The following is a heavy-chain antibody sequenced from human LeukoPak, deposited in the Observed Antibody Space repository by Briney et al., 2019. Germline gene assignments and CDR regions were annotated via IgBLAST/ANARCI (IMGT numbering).Heavy chain of an antibody. D-gene: IGHD1-7*01. CDR3: ARGRVRITGTTGSDNWFDP. CDR1: GYTFTGYY. CDR2: INPNSGGT. Sequence: ASVKVSCKASGYTFTGYYMHWVRQAPGQGLEWMGWINPNSGGTNYAQKFQGRVTMTRDTSINTAYMELSRLRSDDTAVYYCARGRVRITGTTGSDNWFDPWGQGTLVTVSS. V-gene: IGHV1-2*02. J-gene: IGHJ5*02.